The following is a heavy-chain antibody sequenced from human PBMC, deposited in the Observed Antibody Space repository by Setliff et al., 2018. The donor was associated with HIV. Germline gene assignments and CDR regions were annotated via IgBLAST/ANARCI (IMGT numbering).Heavy chain of an antibody. Sequence: ASVKVSCKASGYTFTAFGMNWLRQAPGQGPEWMGWISTYNGNTNYAQKFQGRVTMTTDTSTSTVYMELRSLRSDDTAVYYCAKDPSMTVTTIWGQGTMVTVSS. V-gene: IGHV1-18*01. J-gene: IGHJ3*02. CDR1: GYTFTAFG. D-gene: IGHD4-17*01. CDR3: AKDPSMTVTTI. CDR2: ISTYNGNT.